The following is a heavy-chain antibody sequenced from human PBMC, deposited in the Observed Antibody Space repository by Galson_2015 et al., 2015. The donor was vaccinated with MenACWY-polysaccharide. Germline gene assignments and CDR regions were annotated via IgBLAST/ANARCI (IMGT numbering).Heavy chain of an antibody. J-gene: IGHJ4*02. CDR2: ISGSGATT. CDR1: GFTFSGND. CDR3: AKGGGFYSSGFDY. Sequence: SLRLSCAASGFTFSGNDMNWVRQAPGRGLEWVAIISGSGATTYYADSGKGRFTISRDNSKSTLYVQMNSLRAEDTAVYYCAKGGGFYSSGFDYWGQGTLVTVSS. V-gene: IGHV3-23*01. D-gene: IGHD6-19*01.